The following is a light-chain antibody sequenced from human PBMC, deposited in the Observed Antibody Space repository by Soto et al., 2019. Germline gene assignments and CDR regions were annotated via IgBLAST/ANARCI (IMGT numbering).Light chain of an antibody. Sequence: DIQMTQSPSSLSASVGDRVTITCRASQGIDTYLAWYQQKPGQVPKLLIYAASTLQSGVPSRFSGSGYGTDFTLTISSLQPEDVENYSRQKYTRAPFTFGHGTKVDIK. V-gene: IGKV1-27*01. CDR3: QKYTRAPFT. J-gene: IGKJ3*01. CDR1: QGIDTY. CDR2: AAS.